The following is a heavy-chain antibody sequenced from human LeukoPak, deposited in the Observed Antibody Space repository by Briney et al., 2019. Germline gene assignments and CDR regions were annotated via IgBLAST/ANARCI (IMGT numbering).Heavy chain of an antibody. Sequence: GGSLRLSCAASGFTFRSYVGTWVRQAPGKGLEWVSAISGSGGSTYYADSAKGRFTISRDNSKNTLYLQMNSLRAEDTAVYYCANEGGTMLRGDLDYWGQGTLVTVSS. V-gene: IGHV3-23*01. CDR2: ISGSGGST. D-gene: IGHD3-10*01. CDR1: GFTFRSYV. J-gene: IGHJ4*02. CDR3: ANEGGTMLRGDLDY.